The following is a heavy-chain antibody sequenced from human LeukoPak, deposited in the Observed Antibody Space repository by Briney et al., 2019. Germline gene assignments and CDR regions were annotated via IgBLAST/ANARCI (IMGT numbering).Heavy chain of an antibody. CDR1: GFTFSSYA. Sequence: QPGGSLRLSCAASGFTFSSYAMHWVRPAPRKGLEWLAYIASDGNNKYYGDSVKGRFTISRDNSKNTLNLQMNSLRPEDTAVYYCVKRGASGTFYFDSWGQGTLVTVSS. D-gene: IGHD1-26*01. J-gene: IGHJ4*02. V-gene: IGHV3-30*02. CDR2: IASDGNNK. CDR3: VKRGASGTFYFDS.